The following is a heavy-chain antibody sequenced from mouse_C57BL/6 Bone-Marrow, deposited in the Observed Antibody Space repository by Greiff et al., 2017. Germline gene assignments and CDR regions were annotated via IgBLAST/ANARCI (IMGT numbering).Heavy chain of an antibody. CDR2: IYPGSGST. J-gene: IGHJ4*01. V-gene: IGHV1-55*01. CDR1: GYTFTSYW. D-gene: IGHD1-1*01. CDR3: AREGVVADYYAMDG. Sequence: QVQLQQPGAELVKPGASVTMSCKASGYTFTSYWITWVKQRPGQGLEWIGVIYPGSGSTNYNEKFKSKATLTADPSSSTAYMQLSSLTSEDSAVYYCAREGVVADYYAMDGWGQGTSVTV.